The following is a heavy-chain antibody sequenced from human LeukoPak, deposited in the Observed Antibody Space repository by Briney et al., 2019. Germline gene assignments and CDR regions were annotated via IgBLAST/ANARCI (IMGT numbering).Heavy chain of an antibody. D-gene: IGHD3-3*01. CDR3: GSRRTAMFGVIKGPIDY. Sequence: SETLSLTCAVYGGSFSDYYWTWIRQPPGKGLEWIWEINHSGSPNNNPSLKSRVSISFDTSKNQFSLKLTSVTAADTAVYYCGSRRTAMFGVIKGPIDYWGQGTLVTVSS. V-gene: IGHV4-34*01. J-gene: IGHJ4*02. CDR2: INHSGSP. CDR1: GGSFSDYY.